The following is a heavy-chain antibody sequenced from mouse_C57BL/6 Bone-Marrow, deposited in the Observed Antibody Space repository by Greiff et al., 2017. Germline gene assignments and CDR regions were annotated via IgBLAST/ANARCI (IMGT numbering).Heavy chain of an antibody. V-gene: IGHV1-80*01. CDR2: IYPGDGDT. Sequence: QVQLKESGAELVKPGASVKISCKASGYAFSSYWMNWVKQRPGKGLEWIGQIYPGDGDTNYNGKFKGKATLTADKSSSTAYMQLSSLTSEDSAVDFCAREDDGYPLAMDYWGQGTSVTVSS. CDR1: GYAFSSYW. D-gene: IGHD2-3*01. J-gene: IGHJ4*01. CDR3: AREDDGYPLAMDY.